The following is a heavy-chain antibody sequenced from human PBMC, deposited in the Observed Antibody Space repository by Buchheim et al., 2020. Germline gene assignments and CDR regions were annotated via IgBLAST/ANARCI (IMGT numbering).Heavy chain of an antibody. CDR2: IWHNGDNK. V-gene: IGHV3-33*06. CDR1: GFTFSTYG. CDR3: AKDRDGSSSLLDY. J-gene: IGHJ4*02. D-gene: IGHD6-6*01. Sequence: QVQLVESGGGVVQPGTSLRLSCAASGFTFSTYGMHWVRQAPGKGLECMAIIWHNGDNKYYADSVKGRFTISRDNSKHTLYLQMNSLRADDTAVYYCAKDRDGSSSLLDYWGQGTL.